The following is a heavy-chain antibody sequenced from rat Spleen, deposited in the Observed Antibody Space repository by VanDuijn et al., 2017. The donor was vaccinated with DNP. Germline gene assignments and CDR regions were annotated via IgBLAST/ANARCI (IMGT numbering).Heavy chain of an antibody. CDR3: ATSSYFGYDYGFAY. CDR1: GFTFSDYN. D-gene: IGHD1-7*01. Sequence: EVQLVESGGGSVQPGRSMKLSCAASGFTFSDYNMAWVRQAPKKGLEWVADIHYDGGTTYYGDSVKGRFTISRDNAKSTLYLQMDSLRSEDTATYYCATSSYFGYDYGFAYWGQGTLVTVSS. V-gene: IGHV5-7*01. CDR2: IHYDGGTT. J-gene: IGHJ3*01.